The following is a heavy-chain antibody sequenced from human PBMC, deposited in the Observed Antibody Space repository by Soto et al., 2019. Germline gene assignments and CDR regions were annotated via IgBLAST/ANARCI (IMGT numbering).Heavy chain of an antibody. Sequence: EVQLLESGGGLVQPGGSLRLSCAASGFTFSSYAMSWVRQAPGKGLEWVSAISGSGGSTYYADSVKGRFNISRDNSKNTLYLQMNSLRAEDTAVYYCAKDAYDFWSGYYNRIFDYWGQGTLVTVSS. CDR1: GFTFSSYA. J-gene: IGHJ4*02. CDR3: AKDAYDFWSGYYNRIFDY. V-gene: IGHV3-23*01. CDR2: ISGSGGST. D-gene: IGHD3-3*01.